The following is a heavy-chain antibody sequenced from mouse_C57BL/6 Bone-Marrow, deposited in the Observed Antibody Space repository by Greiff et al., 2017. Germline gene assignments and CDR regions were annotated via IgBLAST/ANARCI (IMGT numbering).Heavy chain of an antibody. J-gene: IGHJ3*01. CDR2: IHPNSGST. CDR1: GYTFTSYW. V-gene: IGHV1-64*01. D-gene: IGHD3-1*01. Sequence: VQLQQPGAELVKPGASVKLSCKASGYTFTSYWMHWVKQRPGQGLEWIGMIHPNSGSTNYNEKFKSKATLTVDKSSSTAYMQLSSLTSEDSAVYYCARGRQIGLRFAYWGQGTLVTVSA. CDR3: ARGRQIGLRFAY.